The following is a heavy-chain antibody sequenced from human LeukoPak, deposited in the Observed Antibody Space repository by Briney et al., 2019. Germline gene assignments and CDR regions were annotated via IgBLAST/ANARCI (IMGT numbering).Heavy chain of an antibody. CDR1: GFTFSSYS. V-gene: IGHV3-21*01. D-gene: IGHD3-22*01. Sequence: GGSLRLSCAASGFTFSSYSMNWVRQAPGKGLEWVSSISSSSSYIYYAGSVKGRFTISRDNAKNSLYLQMNGLRAEDTAVYYCAREWSEHYYYDSSGYFIWGQGTLVTVSS. CDR3: AREWSEHYYYDSSGYFI. CDR2: ISSSSSYI. J-gene: IGHJ4*02.